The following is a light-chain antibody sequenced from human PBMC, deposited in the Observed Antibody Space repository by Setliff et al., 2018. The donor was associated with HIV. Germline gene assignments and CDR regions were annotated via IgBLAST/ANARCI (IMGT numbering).Light chain of an antibody. CDR2: EVS. CDR1: SSDVGGYNY. CDR3: SSYSSSATLM. Sequence: QSALAQPASVSGSPGQSITIFCIGTSSDVGGYNYVSWYQQYPGKAPKLMIYEVSNRPSGVPDRFSGSKSGNTASLTISGLQAEDEAHYYCSSYSSSATLMFGGGTK. J-gene: IGLJ3*02. V-gene: IGLV2-14*01.